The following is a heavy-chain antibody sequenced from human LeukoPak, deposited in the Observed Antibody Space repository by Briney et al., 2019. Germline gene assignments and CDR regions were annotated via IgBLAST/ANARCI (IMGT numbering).Heavy chain of an antibody. J-gene: IGHJ4*02. V-gene: IGHV1-2*02. CDR1: GYTFTEYQ. Sequence: CCEASGYTFTEYQVDGVPHQPGQTLDRKGWINPNSGGTNYAQKFQGRVTMTREMSISTAYMELSRLRSDYTAVYYCARGPYGSENYYDYWGQGSLATGSS. CDR2: INPNSGGT. D-gene: IGHD3-10*01. CDR3: ARGPYGSENYYDY.